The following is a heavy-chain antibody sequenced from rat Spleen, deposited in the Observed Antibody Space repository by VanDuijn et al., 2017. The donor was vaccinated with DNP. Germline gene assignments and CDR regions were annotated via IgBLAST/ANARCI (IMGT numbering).Heavy chain of an antibody. CDR1: SYSITSNY. J-gene: IGHJ2*01. D-gene: IGHD1-4*01. V-gene: IGHV3-1*01. CDR2: ISYSGST. Sequence: EVQLQESGPGLVKPSQSLSLTCSVTSYSITSNYWAWIRKFPGNKMEWMGYISYSGSTGYNPSLKSRISITRDTSKNQFFLQLNSVTTEDTATYYCARWTTGFDYWGQGVMVTVSS. CDR3: ARWTTGFDY.